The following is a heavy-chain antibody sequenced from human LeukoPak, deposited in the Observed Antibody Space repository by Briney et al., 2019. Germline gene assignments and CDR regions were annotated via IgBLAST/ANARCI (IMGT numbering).Heavy chain of an antibody. V-gene: IGHV3-21*06. J-gene: IGHJ3*02. CDR3: SRDVGRGPPEAFDI. CDR2: SSISHYT. Sequence: SSISHYTYYADSVEGRFTVSRDNANNLLYLQMNSLGAEDTAVYYCSRDVGRGPPEAFDIWGQGTMVTVSS. D-gene: IGHD1-26*01.